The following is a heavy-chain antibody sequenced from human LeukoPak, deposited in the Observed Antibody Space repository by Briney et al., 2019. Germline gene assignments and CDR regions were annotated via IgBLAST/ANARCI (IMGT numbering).Heavy chain of an antibody. CDR2: ISYSGST. D-gene: IGHD3-9*01. J-gene: IGHJ3*02. CDR3: ARQGYDILTGYIDALDI. Sequence: SETLSLTCTVSGGSISSYYWSWIRQPPGKGLEWIGYISYSGSTNYNPSLKSRVTISIDPSKNQFSLKLRSVTAADTAIYYCARQGYDILTGYIDALDIWGQGTMVTVSS. V-gene: IGHV4-59*08. CDR1: GGSISSYY.